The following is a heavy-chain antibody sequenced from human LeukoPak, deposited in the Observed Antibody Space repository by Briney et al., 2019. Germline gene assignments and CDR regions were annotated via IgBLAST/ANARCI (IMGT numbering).Heavy chain of an antibody. CDR1: GFTFSSYW. D-gene: IGHD4-11*01. V-gene: IGHV3-23*01. Sequence: PGGSLRLSCAASGFTFSSYWMSWVRQAPGKGLEWVSAISGSGGSTYYADSVKGRFTISRDNSKNTLYLQMNSLRADDTAVYYCANHYSNYAAFDIWGQGTLVTVSS. CDR2: ISGSGGST. CDR3: ANHYSNYAAFDI. J-gene: IGHJ3*02.